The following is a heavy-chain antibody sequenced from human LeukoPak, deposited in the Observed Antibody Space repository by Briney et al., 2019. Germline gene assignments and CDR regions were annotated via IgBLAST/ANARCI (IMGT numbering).Heavy chain of an antibody. CDR1: GFTFNTYW. D-gene: IGHD2-21*01. J-gene: IGHJ3*01. CDR2: INHDGSGK. V-gene: IGHV3-7*01. Sequence: PVGSLRLSCVASGFTFNTYWMNWVRQAPGKGLEWVANINHDGSGKYYVDSVKGRLTISRDNAKNSLYLQMNSLRVEDTAVYYCASDPFNIAAHDAFNFWGQGTAVTVSS. CDR3: ASDPFNIAAHDAFNF.